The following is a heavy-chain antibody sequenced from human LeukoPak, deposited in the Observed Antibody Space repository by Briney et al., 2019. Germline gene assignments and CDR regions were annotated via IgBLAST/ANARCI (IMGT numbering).Heavy chain of an antibody. J-gene: IGHJ4*02. D-gene: IGHD1-1*01. CDR2: ISGSGGTT. Sequence: PGGSLRLSCTASGFTFSTYAMSWVRQAPGKGLEWVSGISGSGGTTYYADSVKGRFTISRDNSKNTLYLQMNSLRAEDTAVYYCAFGAYNWNDVRSECTRGKGYYFDYWGQGTLVTVSS. CDR3: AFGAYNWNDVRSECTRGKGYYFDY. V-gene: IGHV3-23*01. CDR1: GFTFSTYA.